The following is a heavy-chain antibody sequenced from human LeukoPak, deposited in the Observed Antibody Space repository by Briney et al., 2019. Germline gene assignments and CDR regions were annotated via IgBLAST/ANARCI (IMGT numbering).Heavy chain of an antibody. CDR1: GYTFTSYD. D-gene: IGHD3-10*01. Sequence: ASVQVSCKASGYTFTSYDINGVRQDTGPGRQWMGWMNPNSGNTGYAQKFQDRVTITRNTSISTAYMELSSLRSQDTAVYYCARLDYGSGSYSYWGQGTLVTVFS. V-gene: IGHV1-8*03. CDR2: MNPNSGNT. J-gene: IGHJ4*02. CDR3: ARLDYGSGSYSY.